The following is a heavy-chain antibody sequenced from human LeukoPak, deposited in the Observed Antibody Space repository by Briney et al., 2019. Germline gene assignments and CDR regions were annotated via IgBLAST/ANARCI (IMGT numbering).Heavy chain of an antibody. D-gene: IGHD6-13*01. Sequence: GESLKISCKGSGYSSTTYWIAWVRQMPGKGLEWMGIIYPGDSDTRYSPSFQGQVTISADKSISTAYLQWSSLKASDNAIYYCARRASSKEYFQHWGQGTLVTVSS. V-gene: IGHV5-51*01. CDR3: ARRASSKEYFQH. J-gene: IGHJ1*01. CDR1: GYSSTTYW. CDR2: IYPGDSDT.